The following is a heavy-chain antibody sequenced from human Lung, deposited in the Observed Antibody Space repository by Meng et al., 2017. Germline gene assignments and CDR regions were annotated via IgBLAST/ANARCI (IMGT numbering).Heavy chain of an antibody. Sequence: SVKVSCKASGFTFTSSAMQWVRQARGQRLEWIGWIVVGSGNTNYAQKFQERVTITRDMSTSTAYMELSSLRSEDTAVYYCAAAFTGIRNYDILTGPPYAFDIWGQGTMVTVSS. CDR2: IVVGSGNT. J-gene: IGHJ3*02. V-gene: IGHV1-58*02. CDR1: GFTFTSSA. D-gene: IGHD3-9*01. CDR3: AAAFTGIRNYDILTGPPYAFDI.